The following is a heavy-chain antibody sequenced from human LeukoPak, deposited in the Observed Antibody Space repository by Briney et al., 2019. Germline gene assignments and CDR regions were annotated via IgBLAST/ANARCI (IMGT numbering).Heavy chain of an antibody. CDR3: AREGAYDYVWGSHIDY. D-gene: IGHD3-16*01. V-gene: IGHV5-51*01. CDR2: IYPGDSDT. J-gene: IGHJ4*02. Sequence: GESLKISCKGSGYSFTSYWIGWVRQMPGKGLEWMGIIYPGDSDTRYSPSFQGQVTISADKSIGTAYLQWSSLKASDTAMYYCAREGAYDYVWGSHIDYWGQGTLVTVSS. CDR1: GYSFTSYW.